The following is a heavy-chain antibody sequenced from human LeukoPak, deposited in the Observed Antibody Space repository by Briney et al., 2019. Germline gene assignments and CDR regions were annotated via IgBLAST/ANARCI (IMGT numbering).Heavy chain of an antibody. D-gene: IGHD1-26*01. CDR3: AREMGARFNWLDP. Sequence: GGSLRLSCAASGFTFSSYGMHWVRQAPGKGLEWVAVISYDGSNKYYADSVKGRFTISRDNSKNTLYLQMNSLKTEDTAVYYCAREMGARFNWLDPWGQGTLVTVSS. CDR2: ISYDGSNK. J-gene: IGHJ5*02. V-gene: IGHV3-30*03. CDR1: GFTFSSYG.